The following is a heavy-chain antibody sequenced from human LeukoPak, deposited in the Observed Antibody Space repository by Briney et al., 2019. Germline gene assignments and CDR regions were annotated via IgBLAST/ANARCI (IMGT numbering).Heavy chain of an antibody. CDR1: GFTFSSYG. CDR2: ISYDGSNK. CDR3: AKDNIAVAGTDYYYYGMDV. J-gene: IGHJ6*02. V-gene: IGHV3-30*18. D-gene: IGHD6-19*01. Sequence: PGGSLRLSCAASGFTFSSYGMHWVRQAPGKGLEWVAVISYDGSNKYYADSVKGRFAIPRDNSKNTLYLQMNSLRAEDTAVYYCAKDNIAVAGTDYYYYGMDVWGQGTTVTVSS.